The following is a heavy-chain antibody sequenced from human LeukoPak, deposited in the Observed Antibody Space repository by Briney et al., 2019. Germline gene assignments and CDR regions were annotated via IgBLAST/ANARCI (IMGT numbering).Heavy chain of an antibody. J-gene: IGHJ6*03. CDR3: AREVRRITMVRGVPGEDYYYYYYMDV. D-gene: IGHD3-10*01. V-gene: IGHV3-48*01. Sequence: PRGSLRLSCAASGFTFSSYSMNWVRQAPGKGLEWVSYISSSSSTIYYADSVKGRFTISRDNAKNSLYLQMNSLRAEDTAVYYCAREVRRITMVRGVPGEDYYYYYYMDVWGKGTTVTVSS. CDR1: GFTFSSYS. CDR2: ISSSSSTI.